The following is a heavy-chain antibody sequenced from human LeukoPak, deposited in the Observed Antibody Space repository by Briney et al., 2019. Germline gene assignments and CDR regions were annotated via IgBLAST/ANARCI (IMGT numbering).Heavy chain of an antibody. V-gene: IGHV3-64*01. CDR2: ISSNGGST. Sequence: GGSLRLSCAVSGFTFSSYAMRWVRPAPGKGLECVSAISSNGGSTYYANSLKGRFTISRDNSKNTLYLQMGSLRAEDMAVYYCARGSNRRAFDIWGQGTMVTVSS. J-gene: IGHJ3*02. CDR3: ARGSNRRAFDI. CDR1: GFTFSSYA.